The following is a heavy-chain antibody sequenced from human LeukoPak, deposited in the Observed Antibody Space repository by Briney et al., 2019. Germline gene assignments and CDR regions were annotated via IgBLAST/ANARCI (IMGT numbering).Heavy chain of an antibody. CDR1: GFTFSSFG. CDR2: IRYDGSNK. V-gene: IGHV3-30*02. Sequence: GGSLRLSCAASGFTFSSFGMHWVRQAPGKGLEWVAFIRYDGSNKYYPDSVKGRFTISRDNSKNTLYLQMNSLRAEDTAVYYCAKRRWDSSGYPNWFDPWGQGTLVTVSS. D-gene: IGHD3-22*01. CDR3: AKRRWDSSGYPNWFDP. J-gene: IGHJ5*02.